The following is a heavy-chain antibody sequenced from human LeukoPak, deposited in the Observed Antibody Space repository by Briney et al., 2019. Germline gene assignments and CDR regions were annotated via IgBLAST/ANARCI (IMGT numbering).Heavy chain of an antibody. CDR2: INPNSGGT. V-gene: IGHV1-2*02. J-gene: IGHJ4*02. CDR1: GYTFSDNY. D-gene: IGHD2-2*01. Sequence: ASVKVSCKASGYTFSDNYIHWVRQAPGQGLEWMGWINPNSGGTNYAQKFQGRVTMTRDTSISTAYMELSRLRSDDTAVYYCARCSSTSCDWDYWGQGTLVTVSS. CDR3: ARCSSTSCDWDY.